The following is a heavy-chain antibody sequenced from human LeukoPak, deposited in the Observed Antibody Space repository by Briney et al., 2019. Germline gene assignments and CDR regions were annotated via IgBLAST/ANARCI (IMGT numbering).Heavy chain of an antibody. CDR2: SNHSGST. V-gene: IGHV4-34*01. CDR1: GGSFSGYY. CDR3: ARGSGLRHLKRYYYYGMDV. Sequence: SETLSLTCAVYGGSFSGYYWSWIRQPPGKGLEWIGESNHSGSTNYNPSLRSRVTISVDTSKNQFSLKLSSVTAADTAVYYCARGSGLRHLKRYYYYGMDVWGQGTTVTVSS. D-gene: IGHD5-12*01. J-gene: IGHJ6*02.